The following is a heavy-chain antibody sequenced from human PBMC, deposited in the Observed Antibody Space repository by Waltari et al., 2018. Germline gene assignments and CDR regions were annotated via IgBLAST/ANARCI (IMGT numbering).Heavy chain of an antibody. V-gene: IGHV4-61*02. Sequence: QVQLQESGPGLVKPSQTLSLTCTVSGGSISSGSYYWSWIRQPAGKGLEWIGRIYTSGSPNYNPSLKSRVTISVDTSKNQFSLKLSSVTAADTAVYYCARRPRGDILTTRAFDIWGQGTMVTVSS. J-gene: IGHJ3*02. CDR1: GGSISSGSYY. CDR2: IYTSGSP. D-gene: IGHD3-9*01. CDR3: ARRPRGDILTTRAFDI.